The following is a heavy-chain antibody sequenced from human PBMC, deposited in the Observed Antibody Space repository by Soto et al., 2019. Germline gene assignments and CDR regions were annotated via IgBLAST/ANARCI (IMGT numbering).Heavy chain of an antibody. CDR3: AREKPITIFEGS. J-gene: IGHJ4*02. CDR1: GGSISSSSYY. V-gene: IGHV4-39*02. D-gene: IGHD3-3*01. CDR2: IYYSGST. Sequence: SETLSLTCTVSGGSISSSSYYWGWIRQPPGKGLEWIGSIYYSGSTYYNPSLKSRVPISVDTSKNQFSLKLSSVTAADTAVYYCAREKPITIFEGSWGQGTLVTVSS.